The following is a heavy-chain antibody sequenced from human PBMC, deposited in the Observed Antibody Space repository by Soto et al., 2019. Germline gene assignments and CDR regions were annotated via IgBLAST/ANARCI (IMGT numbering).Heavy chain of an antibody. J-gene: IGHJ5*02. CDR1: GGSFSGYY. CDR3: AREAWLSWFDP. V-gene: IGHV4-34*01. Sequence: QVQLQQWGAGLLKPSETLSLTCAVYGGSFSGYYWSWIRQPPGKGLEWIGEINHSGSTNYNPSLKSRVTISVDTSKNQFSLKLSSVTAAATAVYYCAREAWLSWFDPWGQGTLVTVSS. D-gene: IGHD3-10*01. CDR2: INHSGST.